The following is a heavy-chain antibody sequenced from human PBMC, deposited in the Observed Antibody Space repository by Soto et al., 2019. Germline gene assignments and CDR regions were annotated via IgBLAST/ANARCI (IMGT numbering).Heavy chain of an antibody. Sequence: GASVKVSCKASGYTFLKYGINWVRQAPGRGLEWMGGIQTDNDHASFAQKFEGRVTMTTDTSTRTVYMELRDLSSDDTAVYYCARDLSSGGRLDYWGQGTLVTVSS. CDR3: ARDLSSGGRLDY. CDR1: GYTFLKYG. J-gene: IGHJ4*02. CDR2: IQTDNDHA. D-gene: IGHD2-8*02. V-gene: IGHV1-18*01.